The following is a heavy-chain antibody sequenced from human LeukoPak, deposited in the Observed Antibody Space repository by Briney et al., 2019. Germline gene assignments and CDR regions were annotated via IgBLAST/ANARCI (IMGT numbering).Heavy chain of an antibody. CDR3: ARNPHAYSSSWFDY. D-gene: IGHD6-13*01. Sequence: PSETLSLTCTVSGGSISSYYWSWIRQPPGKGLEWIGYIYYSGSTNYNPSLKSRVTISVDKSKNQFSLKLSSVTAADTAVYYCARNPHAYSSSWFDYWGQGTLVTVSS. V-gene: IGHV4-59*12. CDR1: GGSISSYY. CDR2: IYYSGST. J-gene: IGHJ4*02.